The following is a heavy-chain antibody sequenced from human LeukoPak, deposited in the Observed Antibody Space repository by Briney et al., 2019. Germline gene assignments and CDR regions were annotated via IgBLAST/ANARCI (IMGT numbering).Heavy chain of an antibody. CDR1: GGSISSGSYY. CDR2: IYTSGST. Sequence: SSGTLSLTCTVAGGSISSGSYYWSWIRQPAGKGLEWIGRIYTSGSTNCNPSLKSRVTISVDTSKNQFSLKLSSVTAADTAVYYCARANVVGTKGHDYSGQGTLVTVSS. V-gene: IGHV4-61*02. CDR3: ARANVVGTKGHDY. D-gene: IGHD2-15*01. J-gene: IGHJ4*02.